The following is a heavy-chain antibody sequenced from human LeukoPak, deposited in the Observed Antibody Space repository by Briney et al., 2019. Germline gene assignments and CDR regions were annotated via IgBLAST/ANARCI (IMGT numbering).Heavy chain of an antibody. J-gene: IGHJ3*02. CDR3: ARGGNFRSISMPRGDDAFDI. CDR1: GGSISSSSYY. D-gene: IGHD3-10*01. CDR2: IYYRGST. Sequence: PSETLSLTCTVSGGSISSSSYYWSWIRQPPGKGLEWIGNIYYRGSTNYNPSLKSRVTISVDTSNKQFSLKLSSVTAAGTAVYYCARGGNFRSISMPRGDDAFDIWGRGTVVIVSS. V-gene: IGHV4-61*01.